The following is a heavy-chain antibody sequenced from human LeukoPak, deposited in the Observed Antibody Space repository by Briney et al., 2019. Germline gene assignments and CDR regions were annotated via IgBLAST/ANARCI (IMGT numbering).Heavy chain of an antibody. V-gene: IGHV3-23*01. J-gene: IGHJ4*02. CDR2: ISGSGGST. Sequence: GGSLRLSCAASGFTFSSYAMSWVRQAPGKGLEWVSAISGSGGSTYYADSVKGRFTISRDDSKNTLSLQMNSLRAEDTAVYYCASRIWSGVDYWGQGTLVTVSS. D-gene: IGHD6-13*01. CDR1: GFTFSSYA. CDR3: ASRIWSGVDY.